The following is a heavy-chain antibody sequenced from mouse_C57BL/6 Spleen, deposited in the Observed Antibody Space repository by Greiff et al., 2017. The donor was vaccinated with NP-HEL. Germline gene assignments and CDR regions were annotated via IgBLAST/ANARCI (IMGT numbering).Heavy chain of an antibody. CDR2: IHPSDSDT. J-gene: IGHJ3*02. V-gene: IGHV1-74*01. CDR3: ANFHDGY. CDR1: GYTFTRYW. Sequence: QVQLQQPGAELVKPGASVKVSCKASGYTFTRYWMHWVKQRPGQGLEWIGRIHPSDSDTNYTQKFKGKATLTVAKSSRTAYMQISSLTSEDSSVYDCANFHDGYWGKGTMVTVSA.